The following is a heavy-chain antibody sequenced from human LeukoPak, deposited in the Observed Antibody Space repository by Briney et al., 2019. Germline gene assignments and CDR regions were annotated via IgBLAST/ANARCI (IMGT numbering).Heavy chain of an antibody. J-gene: IGHJ6*02. D-gene: IGHD2-21*02. CDR3: ARLVYCDGNCSKWGYYYYGMDV. V-gene: IGHV4-39*01. CDR1: GGSISSTSYY. Sequence: PSETLSLTCTVSGGSISSTSYYWGWIRQPPGKGLEWIGSIYYSGSTYYNPSPQSRVTISVDTSKNQFSLKLSSVTAADTAVYYCARLVYCDGNCSKWGYYYYGMDVWGQGTTVTVSS. CDR2: IYYSGST.